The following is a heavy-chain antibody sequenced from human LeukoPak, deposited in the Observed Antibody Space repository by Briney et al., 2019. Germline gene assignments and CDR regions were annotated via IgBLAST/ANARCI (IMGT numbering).Heavy chain of an antibody. CDR1: EFSVGSNY. J-gene: IGHJ6*03. CDR2: IYSGGST. D-gene: IGHD2-15*01. V-gene: IGHV3-66*02. Sequence: GGSLRLSCAASEFSVGSNYMTWVRQAPGKGLEWVSLIYSGGSTYYADSVKGRFTISRDNSKNTLYLQMNSLRPEDTAVYYCAKDWRRIVVVGPITRHGNYMDVWGKGTTVTISS. CDR3: AKDWRRIVVVGPITRHGNYMDV.